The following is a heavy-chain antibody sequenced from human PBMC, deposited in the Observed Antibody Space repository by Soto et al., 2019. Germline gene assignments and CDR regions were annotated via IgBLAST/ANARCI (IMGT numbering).Heavy chain of an antibody. D-gene: IGHD2-2*01. CDR2: INAGNGNT. Sequence: WASVKVSCKASGYTFTSYAMHWVRQAPGQRLEWMGWINAGNGNTKYSQKFQGRVTITRDTSASTAYMELSSLRSEDTAVYYCARPYCSSTSCQRPFDYWGQGTLVTVSS. CDR3: ARPYCSSTSCQRPFDY. CDR1: GYTFTSYA. V-gene: IGHV1-3*01. J-gene: IGHJ4*02.